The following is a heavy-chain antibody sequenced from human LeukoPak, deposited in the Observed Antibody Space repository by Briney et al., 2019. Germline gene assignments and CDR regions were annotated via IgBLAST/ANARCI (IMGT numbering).Heavy chain of an antibody. Sequence: PGGSLRLSCAASGFTYSNNYMHCLRQAPGKGLEWVSHIYSGGDTHYAGFVKGRLTIPRDSSKNTLFLQMNSLRAEDTAVYYCARDPPAVAANPYAWGQGTLVTVSS. D-gene: IGHD6-6*01. CDR1: GFTYSNNY. V-gene: IGHV3-66*01. CDR3: ARDPPAVAANPYA. J-gene: IGHJ5*02. CDR2: IYSGGDT.